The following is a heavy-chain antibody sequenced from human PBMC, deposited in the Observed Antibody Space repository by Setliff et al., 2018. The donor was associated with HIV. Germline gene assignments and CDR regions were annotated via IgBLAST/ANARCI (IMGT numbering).Heavy chain of an antibody. V-gene: IGHV1-46*01. CDR3: AILAYSGSSDY. CDR1: GHTFTSYY. J-gene: IGHJ4*02. CDR2: INPSGGST. Sequence: ASVKVSCKASGHTFTSYYMHWVRQAPGQGLEWTGIINPSGGSTSYAQKFQGRVTMTRDTSTSTVYMELSSLRSEDTAVYYCAILAYSGSSDYWGQGTLVTVSS. D-gene: IGHD1-26*01.